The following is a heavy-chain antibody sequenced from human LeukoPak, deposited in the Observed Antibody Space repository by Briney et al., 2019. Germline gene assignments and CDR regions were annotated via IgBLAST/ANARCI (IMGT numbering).Heavy chain of an antibody. J-gene: IGHJ4*02. V-gene: IGHV3-23*01. D-gene: IGHD1-7*01. CDR2: IRTSANT. Sequence: GGSLRLSRAASGFNFSDYVMAWPPEAPGEGLEWLSSIRTSANTYYADSVKGRFTISRDNSKDTLYLQSNSLTTEDTAVYYCARGLRGNYDYWGQGTLVTVSS. CDR1: GFNFSDYV. CDR3: ARGLRGNYDY.